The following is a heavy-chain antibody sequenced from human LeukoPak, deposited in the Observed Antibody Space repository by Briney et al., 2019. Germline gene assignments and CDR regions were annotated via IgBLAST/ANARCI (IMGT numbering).Heavy chain of an antibody. Sequence: GESLKISCKGSGYSFTSYWIGWVRQMPGKGLEWMGIIYPGDSDTRYSPSFQGQVTISADKSISTAYLQWSSLKASGTAMYYCARLSQPVAVAGTRWFDPWGQGTLVTVSS. CDR2: IYPGDSDT. CDR1: GYSFTSYW. CDR3: ARLSQPVAVAGTRWFDP. J-gene: IGHJ5*02. V-gene: IGHV5-51*01. D-gene: IGHD6-19*01.